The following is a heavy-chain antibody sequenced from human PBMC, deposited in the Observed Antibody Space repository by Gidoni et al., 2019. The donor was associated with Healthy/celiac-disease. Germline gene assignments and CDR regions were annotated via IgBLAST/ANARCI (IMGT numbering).Heavy chain of an antibody. Sequence: QMQLVQSGPEVTKPGTSVKVSCKASGFTFTSSAMQWLRQARGQRLELIGWIVVGSGNTNYAQKFQERVTITRDMSTSTAYMELSSLRSEDTAVYYCAALRAYCGGDCSDAFDIWGQGTMVTVSS. CDR1: GFTFTSSA. V-gene: IGHV1-58*02. CDR3: AALRAYCGGDCSDAFDI. J-gene: IGHJ3*02. CDR2: IVVGSGNT. D-gene: IGHD2-21*02.